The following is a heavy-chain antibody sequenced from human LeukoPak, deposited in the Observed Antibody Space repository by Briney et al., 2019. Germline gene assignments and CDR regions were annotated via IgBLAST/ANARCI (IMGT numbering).Heavy chain of an antibody. CDR3: ASFGYYGDLYYFDY. Sequence: GGSLRLSCAASGFTFSDYYMSWIRQAPGKGLEWVPYISSSSSYTNYADSVKGRFTISRDNAKNSLYLQMNSLRAEDTAVYYCASFGYYGDLYYFDYWGQGTLVTVSS. CDR2: ISSSSSYT. J-gene: IGHJ4*02. V-gene: IGHV3-11*06. D-gene: IGHD4-17*01. CDR1: GFTFSDYY.